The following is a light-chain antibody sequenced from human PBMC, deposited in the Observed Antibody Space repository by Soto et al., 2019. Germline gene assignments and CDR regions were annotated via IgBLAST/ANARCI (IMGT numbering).Light chain of an antibody. CDR1: SSDVGGYNY. CDR3: SSYAGSSNV. Sequence: SALTPPPSASGSPGQSVAISCTGPSSDVGGYNYVSWYQQHPGKAPKLMIYEVNKRPSGVPDRFSGSKSGNTASLTVSGLQADDEADYYCSSYAGSSNVFGTGTKVTVL. V-gene: IGLV2-8*01. J-gene: IGLJ1*01. CDR2: EVN.